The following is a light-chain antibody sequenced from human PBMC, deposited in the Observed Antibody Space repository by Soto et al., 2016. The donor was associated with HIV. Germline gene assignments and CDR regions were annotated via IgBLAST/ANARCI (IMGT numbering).Light chain of an antibody. J-gene: IGLJ3*02. V-gene: IGLV3-21*03. Sequence: SYVLTQPPSVSVAPGKTARITCGGDNVGTQSVHWHQQRPGQAPVLVVFDDNDRPSGIPDRFSGSKSGNTATLTINRVDAGDEADYYCQVWDRRSDHVVFGGGTKLSVL. CDR1: NVGTQS. CDR3: QVWDRRSDHVV. CDR2: DDN.